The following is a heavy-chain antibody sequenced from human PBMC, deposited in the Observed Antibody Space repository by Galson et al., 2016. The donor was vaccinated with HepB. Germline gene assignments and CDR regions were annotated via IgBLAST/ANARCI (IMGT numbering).Heavy chain of an antibody. D-gene: IGHD3-16*01. J-gene: IGHJ4*02. CDR3: ARNPRGDYYFDY. V-gene: IGHV2-70*04. CDR2: TDWDDNR. CDR1: GFSLTTSGMR. Sequence: PALVKPTQTLTLTCTFSGFSLTTSGMRVSWIRQPPGKALEWLARTDWDDNRFYSTSLKTRLTISKDSSKNQVVLTMANMDPVDTATYYCARNPRGDYYFDYWGQGTLVTVSS.